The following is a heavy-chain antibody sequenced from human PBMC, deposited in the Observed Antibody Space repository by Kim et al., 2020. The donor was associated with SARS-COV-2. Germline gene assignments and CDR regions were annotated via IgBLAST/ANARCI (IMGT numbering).Heavy chain of an antibody. V-gene: IGHV3-9*01. D-gene: IGHD3-10*01. J-gene: IGHJ4*02. CDR3: AKDWSGEWLHLFDY. Sequence: AASVKGRLTISRDNAKNSLYLQMNSRGAEDTALYYCAKDWSGEWLHLFDYWGQGTLVTVSS.